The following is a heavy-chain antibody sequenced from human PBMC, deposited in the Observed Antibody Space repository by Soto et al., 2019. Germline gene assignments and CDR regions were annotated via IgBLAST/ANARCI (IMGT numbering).Heavy chain of an antibody. CDR2: INHSGST. Sequence: PSETLSLTCAVYGGSFSGYYWSWIRQPPGKXLEWIGEINHSGSTNYNPSLKSRVTISVDTSKNQFSLKLSSVTAADTAVYYCARVTTIFGVVIRDYYYGMDVWGQGTTVTVSS. CDR3: ARVTTIFGVVIRDYYYGMDV. D-gene: IGHD3-3*01. J-gene: IGHJ6*02. V-gene: IGHV4-34*01. CDR1: GGSFSGYY.